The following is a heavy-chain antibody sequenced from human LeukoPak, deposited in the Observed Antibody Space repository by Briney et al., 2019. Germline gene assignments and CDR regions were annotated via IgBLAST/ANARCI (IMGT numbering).Heavy chain of an antibody. CDR2: VSTYNGDT. J-gene: IGHJ3*02. V-gene: IGHV1-18*01. Sequence: ASVKVSCKASGYKFTIYGISWVRQAPGQGLEWMGWVSTYNGDTNYAQKVQGRVTMTTDTSTSTAYMELRSLRFDDTAVYYCARDQSVRLLQTSSTYFKHVFAIWGQGSMVTVSS. CDR1: GYKFTIYG. D-gene: IGHD6-13*01. CDR3: ARDQSVRLLQTSSTYFKHVFAI.